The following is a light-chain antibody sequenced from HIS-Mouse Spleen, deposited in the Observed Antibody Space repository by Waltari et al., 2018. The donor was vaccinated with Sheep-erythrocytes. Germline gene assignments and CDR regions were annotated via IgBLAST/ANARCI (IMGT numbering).Light chain of an antibody. V-gene: IGLV2-14*01. Sequence: QSALTQPASVSGSPGQSITISCTGTSSDVGGYNYVSWYQQHPGKAPKLMIYEVSNRPSGVSNRFSGSKSGTSASLAISGLRSEDEADYYCAAWDDSLSGNWVFGGGTKVTVL. CDR2: EVS. CDR3: AAWDDSLSGNWV. J-gene: IGLJ3*02. CDR1: SSDVGGYNY.